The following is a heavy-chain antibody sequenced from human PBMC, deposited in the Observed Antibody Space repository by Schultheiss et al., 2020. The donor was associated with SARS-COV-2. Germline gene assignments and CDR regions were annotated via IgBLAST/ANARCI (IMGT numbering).Heavy chain of an antibody. J-gene: IGHJ4*02. CDR1: GFTFSDAW. CDR3: ARDSGYSSGWSVY. D-gene: IGHD6-19*01. CDR2: IKSKTDGGTT. V-gene: IGHV3-15*01. Sequence: GGSLRLSCAASGFTFSDAWMTWVRQAPGKGLEWVGRIKSKTDGGTTDYAAPVKGRFTISRDNAKNSLYLQMNSLRAEDTAVYYCARDSGYSSGWSVYWGQGTLVTVSS.